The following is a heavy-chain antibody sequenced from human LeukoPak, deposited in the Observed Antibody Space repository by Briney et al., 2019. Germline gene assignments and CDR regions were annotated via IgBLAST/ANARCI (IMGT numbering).Heavy chain of an antibody. CDR2: ITTSSSTI. CDR1: GFTFSSYS. Sequence: GGSLRLSCAASGFTFSSYSMNWVRQAPGKGLEWISYITTSSSTIYYADSVKGRFTISRDNAKNSLYLQMNSLRAEDTAVYYCAREGDYYGSGSYIPRFDYWGQGALVIVSS. D-gene: IGHD3-10*01. J-gene: IGHJ4*02. CDR3: AREGDYYGSGSYIPRFDY. V-gene: IGHV3-48*04.